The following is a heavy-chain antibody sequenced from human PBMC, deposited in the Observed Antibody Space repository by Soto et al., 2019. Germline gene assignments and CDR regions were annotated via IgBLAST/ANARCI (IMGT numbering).Heavy chain of an antibody. V-gene: IGHV3-7*01. CDR1: GFTFSNYW. CDR3: TRDRSGTMLF. Sequence: PGGSLRLSCTASGFTFSNYWMSWVRQAPGEGLEWVANMSQDGSERYYVDSVKGRFTISRDNAKNSLYLQINSLRAEDTAIYYCTRDRSGTMLFWGQGTLVTVSS. J-gene: IGHJ4*02. CDR2: MSQDGSER. D-gene: IGHD1-7*01.